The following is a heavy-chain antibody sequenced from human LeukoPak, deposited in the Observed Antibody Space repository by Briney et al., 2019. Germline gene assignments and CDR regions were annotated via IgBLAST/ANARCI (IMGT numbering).Heavy chain of an antibody. CDR3: ATLGDYYDSSGYLSVFDY. CDR1: GGSFSGYY. D-gene: IGHD3-22*01. CDR2: INHSGST. Sequence: SETLSLTCAVYGGSFSGYYWSWIRQPPGKGLEWIGEINHSGSTSYNPSLKSRVTISVDTSKNQFSLKLSSVTAADTAVYYCATLGDYYDSSGYLSVFDYWGQGTLVTVSS. J-gene: IGHJ4*02. V-gene: IGHV4-34*01.